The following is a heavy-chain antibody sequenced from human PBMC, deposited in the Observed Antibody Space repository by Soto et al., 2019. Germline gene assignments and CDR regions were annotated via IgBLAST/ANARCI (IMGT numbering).Heavy chain of an antibody. V-gene: IGHV4-34*01. Sequence: PSETLSLTCAVYGGSFSGYYWSWIRQPPGKGLEWIGEINHSGSTNYNPSLKSRVTISVDTSKNQFSLKLSSVTAADTAVYYCARGLQALTIFGVVIRRMGWFDPWGQGTLVTVPQ. CDR3: ARGLQALTIFGVVIRRMGWFDP. CDR2: INHSGST. J-gene: IGHJ5*02. CDR1: GGSFSGYY. D-gene: IGHD3-3*01.